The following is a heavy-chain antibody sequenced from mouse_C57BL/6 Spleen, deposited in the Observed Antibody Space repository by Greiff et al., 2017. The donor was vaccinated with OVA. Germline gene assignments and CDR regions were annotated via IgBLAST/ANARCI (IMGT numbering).Heavy chain of an antibody. D-gene: IGHD1-1*01. CDR2: IYPGGGYT. CDR1: GYTFTNYW. Sequence: VKLQQSGAELVRPGTSVKMSCKASGYTFTNYWIGWAKQRPGHGLEWIGDIYPGGGYTNYNEKFKGKATLTADKSSSTAYMQFSSLTSEDSAIYYCARLTTVVEGYFDYWGQGTTLTVSS. V-gene: IGHV1-63*01. J-gene: IGHJ2*01. CDR3: ARLTTVVEGYFDY.